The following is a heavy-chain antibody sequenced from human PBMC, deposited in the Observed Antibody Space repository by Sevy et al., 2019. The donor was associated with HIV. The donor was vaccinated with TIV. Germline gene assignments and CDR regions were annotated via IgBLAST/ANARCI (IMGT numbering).Heavy chain of an antibody. D-gene: IGHD3-10*01. CDR1: GFTFDDYT. J-gene: IGHJ1*01. CDR2: ISWDGGST. CDR3: AKDGGSGEYFQH. V-gene: IGHV3-43*01. Sequence: GGSLRLSCAASGFTFDDYTMHWVRQAPGKGLEWVSLISWDGGSTYYADSVKGRFTISRDNSKNSLYLQMNSLRTEDTALYYCAKDGGSGEYFQHWGQRTLVTVSS.